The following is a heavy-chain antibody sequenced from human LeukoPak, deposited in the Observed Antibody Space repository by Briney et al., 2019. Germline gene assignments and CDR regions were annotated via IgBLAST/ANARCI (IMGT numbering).Heavy chain of an antibody. CDR2: IKQEGSEK. CDR1: GLTFSGYW. CDR3: ARDLAAAGVYYFDY. Sequence: PGGSLRLSCAASGLTFSGYWMSWVRQAPGKGLEWVANIKQEGSEKYYVDSVKGRFTISRDNAKNSLYLQMNSLRAEDTAVYYCARDLAAAGVYYFDYWGQGTLVTVSS. J-gene: IGHJ4*02. D-gene: IGHD6-13*01. V-gene: IGHV3-7*01.